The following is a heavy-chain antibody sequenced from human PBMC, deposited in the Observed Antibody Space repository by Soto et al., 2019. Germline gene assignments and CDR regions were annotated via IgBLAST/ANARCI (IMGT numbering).Heavy chain of an antibody. D-gene: IGHD3-22*01. J-gene: IGHJ4*02. CDR1: GGTFRSYA. CDR2: IIPIFGTA. CDR3: ASLPRYYYDSSGYYLQPFDY. Sequence: QVQLVQSGAEVKKPGSSVKVSCKASGGTFRSYAISWVRQAPGQGLEWMGGIIPIFGTANYAQKFQGRVTITADESTSTAYMELSSLRSEDTAVYYCASLPRYYYDSSGYYLQPFDYWGQGTLVTVSS. V-gene: IGHV1-69*12.